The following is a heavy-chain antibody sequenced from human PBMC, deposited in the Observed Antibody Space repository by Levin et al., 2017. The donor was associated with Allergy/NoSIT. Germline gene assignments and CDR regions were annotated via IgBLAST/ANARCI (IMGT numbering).Heavy chain of an antibody. CDR3: ARQLYSYSSGWFDC. J-gene: IGHJ5*01. Sequence: GGSLRLSCAASGFTLRNYAMHWVRQAPGKGLEWVALVSYDGSSTHVADSVKGRFTISRDNSKNRLSLQMNSLRPEDTAVYYCARQLYSYSSGWFDCWGQGTLVTVSS. D-gene: IGHD6-19*01. CDR1: GFTLRNYA. CDR2: VSYDGSST. V-gene: IGHV3-30*04.